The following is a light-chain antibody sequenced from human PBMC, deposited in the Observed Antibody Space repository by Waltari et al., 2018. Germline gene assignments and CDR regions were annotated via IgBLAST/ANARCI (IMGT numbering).Light chain of an antibody. CDR1: QSVSSNY. CDR3: QQYGSSPWT. Sequence: EIVLTQSPDTLSLSPGERATLSCRASQSVSSNYVAWYQQKPGQAPSLLIFGASTRATGIPDRFGGSGSGTDFTLTISRLEPEDFAVYYCQQYGSSPWTFGQGTKVELK. CDR2: GAS. V-gene: IGKV3-20*01. J-gene: IGKJ1*01.